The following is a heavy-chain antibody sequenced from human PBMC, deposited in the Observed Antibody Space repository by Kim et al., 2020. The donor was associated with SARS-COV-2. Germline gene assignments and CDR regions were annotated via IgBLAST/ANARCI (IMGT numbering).Heavy chain of an antibody. V-gene: IGHV3-21*01. Sequence: GGSLRLSCAASGFIFGSFSMNWVRQAPGKGLEWVSSITSGRSDMYYADSVKGRFTISRDNTKNSLYLQMDSLRAEDTAMYYCTRRDAFTFVYCGQGALVTVSS. CDR3: TRRDAFTFVY. D-gene: IGHD2-2*01. CDR1: GFIFGSFS. CDR2: ITSGRSDM. J-gene: IGHJ4*02.